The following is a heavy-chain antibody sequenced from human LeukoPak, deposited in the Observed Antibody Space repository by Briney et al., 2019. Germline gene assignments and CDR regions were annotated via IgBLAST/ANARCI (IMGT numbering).Heavy chain of an antibody. V-gene: IGHV3-74*01. CDR1: GFTFSSYW. J-gene: IGHJ3*02. Sequence: GSLRLSCAASGFTFSSYWMHWVRQAPGKGLVWVSRINSDGSSRDYADSMRGRFTISRDNAKNTLDLQMNSLRAEDTAVYYCARDAKTDYAFDIWGQGTMVTVSS. CDR3: ARDAKTDYAFDI. CDR2: INSDGSSR.